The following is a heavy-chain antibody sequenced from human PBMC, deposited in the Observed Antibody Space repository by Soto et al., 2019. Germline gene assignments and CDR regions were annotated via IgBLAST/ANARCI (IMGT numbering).Heavy chain of an antibody. CDR1: AFTFSTYS. J-gene: IGHJ4*02. CDR2: ISTSSTTK. CDR3: ARDWDYYGSGSHAGY. D-gene: IGHD3-10*01. Sequence: EVHLVESGGGLVQPGGSLRLSCVASAFTFSTYSMHWVRQAPGQGLEWVSYISTSSTTKYYADSVMGRFTISRDNAKNSLYLQMNSLRAEDTAVYYCARDWDYYGSGSHAGYRGQGTLVTVSS. V-gene: IGHV3-48*01.